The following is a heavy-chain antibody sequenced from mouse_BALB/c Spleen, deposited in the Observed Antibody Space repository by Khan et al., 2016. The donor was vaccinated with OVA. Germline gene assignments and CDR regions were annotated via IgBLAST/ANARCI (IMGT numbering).Heavy chain of an antibody. J-gene: IGHJ3*01. D-gene: IGHD1-1*01. CDR3: TRLAYYYDSEGFAY. V-gene: IGHV5-6*01. Sequence: EVELVESGGDLVKPGGSLKLSCAASGFTFSTYGMSWVRQTPDKRLEWVATVSTGGSYTYYPASVQGRFTISRDTAKNTPYLQMSGLKSEDTAMFYCTRLAYYYDSEGFAYWGQGTLVTVSA. CDR1: GFTFSTYG. CDR2: VSTGGSYT.